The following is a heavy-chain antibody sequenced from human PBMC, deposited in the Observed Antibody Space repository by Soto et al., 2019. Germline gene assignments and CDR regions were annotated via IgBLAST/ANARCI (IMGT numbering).Heavy chain of an antibody. CDR3: AKGYYSGYDLAYFDY. Sequence: VQLLESGGGLVQPGGSLRLSCAASGFSFDDYAMTWVLQAAGKGLEWVSAISGSGDNTYYADSVKGRFTISRDNSKNTLYLQLNSLRAEDTALYYCAKGYYSGYDLAYFDYWGQGTLVTVSS. D-gene: IGHD5-12*01. CDR1: GFSFDDYA. J-gene: IGHJ4*02. V-gene: IGHV3-23*01. CDR2: ISGSGDNT.